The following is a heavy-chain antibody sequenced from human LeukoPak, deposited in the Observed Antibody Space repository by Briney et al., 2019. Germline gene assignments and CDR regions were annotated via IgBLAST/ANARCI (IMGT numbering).Heavy chain of an antibody. CDR1: GFTFSDYY. CDR3: ARGPRVDTAMGPGTYYYGMDV. V-gene: IGHV3-11*06. CDR2: ISSSSSYT. D-gene: IGHD5-18*01. J-gene: IGHJ6*04. Sequence: KSGGSLRLSCAASGFTFSDYYMSWIRQAPGKGLEWVSYISSSSSYTNYADAVKGRFTISRDNAKNSLYLQMHSLRAEDTAVYYCARGPRVDTAMGPGTYYYGMDVWGKGTTVTVSS.